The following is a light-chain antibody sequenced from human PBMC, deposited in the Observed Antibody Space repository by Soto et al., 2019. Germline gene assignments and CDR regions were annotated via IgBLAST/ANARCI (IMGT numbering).Light chain of an antibody. CDR2: KAS. Sequence: DIQMTQSPSTLSGSVGDRVTITCRASHTTSSWLAWYQQKPGKAPKLLIYKASTLTSGVPSRFSGSGSGTEFTLTISSLQPDDFATYYCQPYNRYSETFGQGTKVDIK. V-gene: IGKV1-5*03. J-gene: IGKJ1*01. CDR1: HTTSSW. CDR3: QPYNRYSET.